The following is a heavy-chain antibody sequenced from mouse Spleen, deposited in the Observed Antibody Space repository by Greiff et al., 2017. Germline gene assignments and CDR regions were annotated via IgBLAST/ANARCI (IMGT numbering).Heavy chain of an antibody. Sequence: QVQLQQPGAELVRPGTSVKLSCKASGYTFTSYWMHWVKQRPGQGLEWIGVIDPSDSYTNYNQKFKGKATLTVDTSSSTAYMQLSSLTSEDSAVYYCAIVYGSSSYWYFDVWGTGTTVTVSS. V-gene: IGHV1-59*01. D-gene: IGHD1-1*01. J-gene: IGHJ1*03. CDR3: AIVYGSSSYWYFDV. CDR1: GYTFTSYW. CDR2: IDPSDSYT.